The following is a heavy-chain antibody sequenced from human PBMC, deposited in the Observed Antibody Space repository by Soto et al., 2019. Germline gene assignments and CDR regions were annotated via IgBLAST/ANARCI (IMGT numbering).Heavy chain of an antibody. CDR1: GGPFTSNNW. CDR2: IYRTGST. CDR3: ASRDPGTSVDY. J-gene: IGHJ4*02. V-gene: IGHV4-4*02. Sequence: QVQLQESGPGLVKPSGTLSLTCAVSGGPFTSNNWWTWFRQPPGQGLEWIGEIYRTGSTNYNPSLKSRVTISLDKSENQFSLKVTSLTAADTAVYYCASRDPGTSVDYWGQGTLVTVSS. D-gene: IGHD1-7*01.